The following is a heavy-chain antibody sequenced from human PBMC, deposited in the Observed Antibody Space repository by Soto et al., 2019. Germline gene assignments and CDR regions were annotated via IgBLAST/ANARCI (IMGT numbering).Heavy chain of an antibody. Sequence: GASVKVSCKASGGTFSSYAISWVRQAPGQGLEWMGGIIPIFGTANYAQKFQGRVTITADESTSTAYMELSSLRSEDTAVYYSARAPSGSYSFDYWGQGTLVTVSS. V-gene: IGHV1-69*13. CDR1: GGTFSSYA. CDR3: ARAPSGSYSFDY. CDR2: IIPIFGTA. J-gene: IGHJ4*02. D-gene: IGHD1-26*01.